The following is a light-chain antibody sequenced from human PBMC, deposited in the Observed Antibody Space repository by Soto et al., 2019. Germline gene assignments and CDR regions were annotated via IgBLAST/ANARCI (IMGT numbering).Light chain of an antibody. CDR2: GDN. CDR1: SGSIASNY. V-gene: IGLV6-57*03. J-gene: IGLJ3*02. Sequence: NFMLTQPHSVSESPGKTVTISCTRSSGSIASNYVQWYQQRPGSAPIVIIYGDNQRPSGVPDRFSGSIDSSSNSASLTLSGLRAEDEADHYCQSYDGGDPGVFGGGTKLT. CDR3: QSYDGGDPGV.